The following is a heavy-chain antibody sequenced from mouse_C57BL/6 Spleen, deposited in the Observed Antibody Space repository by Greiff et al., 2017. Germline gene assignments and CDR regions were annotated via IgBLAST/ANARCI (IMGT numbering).Heavy chain of an antibody. J-gene: IGHJ3*01. D-gene: IGHD2-1*01. CDR1: GYTFTSYW. Sequence: QVQLQQPGAELVMPGASVKLSCKASGYTFTSYWMHWVKQRPGQGLEWIGEIDPSDSYTNYNQKFKGKSTLTVDKSSSTAYMQLSSLTSEDSAVYYCARPQGGLSTPGWFAYWGQGTLVTVSA. CDR3: ARPQGGLSTPGWFAY. V-gene: IGHV1-69*01. CDR2: IDPSDSYT.